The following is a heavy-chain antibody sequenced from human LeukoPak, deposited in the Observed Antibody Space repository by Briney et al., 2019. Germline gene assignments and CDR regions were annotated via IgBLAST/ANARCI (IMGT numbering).Heavy chain of an antibody. CDR3: ARERPYDTSGYYPFDY. CDR1: GFTVSSNY. CDR2: IYSGGSA. V-gene: IGHV3-66*01. J-gene: IGHJ4*02. D-gene: IGHD3-22*01. Sequence: GGSLRLSCAASGFTVSSNYMSWVRQAPGKGLEGVSVIYSGGSAYYADSVKGRFTISRDNSKNTLYLQMNSLRAEDTAVYYCARERPYDTSGYYPFDYWGQGTLVIVSS.